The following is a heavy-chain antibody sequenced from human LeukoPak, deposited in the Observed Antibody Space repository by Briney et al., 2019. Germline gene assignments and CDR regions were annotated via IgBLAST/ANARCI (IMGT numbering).Heavy chain of an antibody. J-gene: IGHJ4*02. Sequence: SQTLSLTCTVSGGSISSGGYYWSWIRQHPGTGLEWIGYIYYSGSTYYNPSLKSRVTISVDTSKNRFSLKLSSVTAADTAVYYCAREARNGNIDYWGQGTLVTVSS. CDR2: IYYSGST. V-gene: IGHV4-31*03. CDR1: GGSISSGGYY. CDR3: AREARNGNIDY. D-gene: IGHD2/OR15-2a*01.